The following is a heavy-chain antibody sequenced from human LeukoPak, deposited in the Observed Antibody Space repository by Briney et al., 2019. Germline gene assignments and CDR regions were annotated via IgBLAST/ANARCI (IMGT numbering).Heavy chain of an antibody. Sequence: SETLSLTCTVSGGSISSGSYYWVWIRQPPGKGLEWIGTIYYSGTTYYNPSLKSRVTISVDTSKNQFSLRLSSVTAADTAVYYCARVTYGSGTYGAFDYWGQGTLVTVSS. CDR2: IYYSGTT. D-gene: IGHD3-10*01. CDR3: ARVTYGSGTYGAFDY. J-gene: IGHJ4*02. V-gene: IGHV4-39*07. CDR1: GGSISSGSYY.